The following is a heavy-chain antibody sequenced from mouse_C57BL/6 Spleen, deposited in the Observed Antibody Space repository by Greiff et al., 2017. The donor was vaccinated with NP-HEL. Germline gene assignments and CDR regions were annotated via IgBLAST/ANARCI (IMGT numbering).Heavy chain of an antibody. Sequence: QVQLQQPGAELVMPGASVKLSCKASGYTFTSYWMHWVKQRPGQGLEWIGEIDPSDSYTNYNQKFKGKSTLTVDKSSSTAYMQLRILTSEDSAGYYCSRAPLYYYGSSGAMDYWGQGTSVTVSS. CDR1: GYTFTSYW. J-gene: IGHJ4*01. D-gene: IGHD1-1*01. CDR2: IDPSDSYT. V-gene: IGHV1-69*01. CDR3: SRAPLYYYGSSGAMDY.